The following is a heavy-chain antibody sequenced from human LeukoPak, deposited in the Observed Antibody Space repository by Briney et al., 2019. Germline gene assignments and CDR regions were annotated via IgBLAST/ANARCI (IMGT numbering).Heavy chain of an antibody. CDR2: INHSGST. Sequence: SSETLSLTCAVYGGSSSGYYWSWIRQPPGKGLEWIGEINHSGSTNYNPSLKSRVTISVDTSKNQFSLKLSSVTAADTAVYYCARVITMVGFDYWGQGTLVTVSS. D-gene: IGHD3-10*02. CDR3: ARVITMVGFDY. J-gene: IGHJ4*02. V-gene: IGHV4-34*01. CDR1: GGSSSGYY.